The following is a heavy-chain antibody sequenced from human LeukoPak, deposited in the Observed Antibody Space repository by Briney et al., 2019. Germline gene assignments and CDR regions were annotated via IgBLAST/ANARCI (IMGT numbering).Heavy chain of an antibody. CDR2: ISGSGGAT. CDR3: AKEKGSSGFDY. D-gene: IGHD6-19*01. V-gene: IGHV3-23*01. CDR1: GFIVSKVW. J-gene: IGHJ4*02. Sequence: GGSLRLSCAVSGFIVSKVWMSWVRQAPGKGLEWVSAISGSGGATYYADSVKGRFTISRDNSKNTLYLQMNSLRAEDTAVYYCAKEKGSSGFDYWGQGTLVTVSS.